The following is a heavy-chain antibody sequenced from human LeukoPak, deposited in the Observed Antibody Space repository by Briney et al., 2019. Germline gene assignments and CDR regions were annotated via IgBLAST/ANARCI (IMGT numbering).Heavy chain of an antibody. D-gene: IGHD2/OR15-2a*01. CDR1: GDSISSGTYY. V-gene: IGHV4-39*01. J-gene: IGHJ4*02. Sequence: SETLSLTCAVSGDSISSGTYYWGWIRQSPGKGLEWIGTIYYTESTYYNPSLKSRVTISVDTSKNQFSLKLSSVTAADTAVYYCARQFLLYYFDFWGQGTLVTVSS. CDR2: IYYTEST. CDR3: ARQFLLYYFDF.